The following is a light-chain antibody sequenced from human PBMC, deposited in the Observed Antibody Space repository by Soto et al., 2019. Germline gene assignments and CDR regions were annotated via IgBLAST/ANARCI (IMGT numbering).Light chain of an antibody. CDR3: ATWDDDLSAAV. J-gene: IGLJ7*01. Sequence: QSALTQPPSLSGTPGQSVTISCSGSSSNIEGNTVHWYQHLPGTAPKLLIYIDHNRPSGIPDRFSGSKSGTSASLAISGLQSEDEDDYYCATWDDDLSAAVFGGGTKLTVL. CDR1: SSNIEGNT. V-gene: IGLV1-44*01. CDR2: IDH.